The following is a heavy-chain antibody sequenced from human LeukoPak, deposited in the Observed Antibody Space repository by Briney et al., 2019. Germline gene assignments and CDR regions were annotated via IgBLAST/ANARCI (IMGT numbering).Heavy chain of an antibody. CDR2: IRYDGSNK. V-gene: IGHV3-30*02. CDR1: GFTFSSYS. Sequence: GGSLRLSCAASGFTFSSYSMHWVRQAPGKGLEWVAFIRYDGSNKYYADSVKGRFTISRDNSKNTLYLQMNSLRAEDTAVYYCAKDPGVVAATRRGLVWFDPWGQGTLVTVSS. CDR3: AKDPGVVAATRRGLVWFDP. D-gene: IGHD2-15*01. J-gene: IGHJ5*02.